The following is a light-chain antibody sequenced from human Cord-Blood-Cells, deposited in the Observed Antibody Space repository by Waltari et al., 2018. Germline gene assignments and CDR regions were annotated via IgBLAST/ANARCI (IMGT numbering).Light chain of an antibody. CDR3: QQFNSYPQGYT. Sequence: AIQLTQSPSSLSASVGDRVTIPCRASQGISSALAWYQQKPGKAPKLLIYDASSLESGVPSRFSGSGSGTDFTLTISSLQPEDFATYYCQQFNSYPQGYTFGQGTKLEIK. CDR2: DAS. V-gene: IGKV1-13*02. J-gene: IGKJ2*01. CDR1: QGISSA.